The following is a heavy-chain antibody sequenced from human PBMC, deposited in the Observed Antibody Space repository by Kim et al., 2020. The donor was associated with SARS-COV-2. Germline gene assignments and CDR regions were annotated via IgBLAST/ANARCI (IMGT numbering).Heavy chain of an antibody. V-gene: IGHV1-18*01. Sequence: ASVKVSCKASGYTFPNYGINWVRQAPGQGLEWLGWIGPYSGNTNYGQKFQGRVTMTTDTSTSTAYMELRSLTSDDTAVYYCAKVTVAGSQYFQHWGQGTL. CDR3: AKVTVAGSQYFQH. CDR2: IGPYSGNT. CDR1: GYTFPNYG. J-gene: IGHJ1*01. D-gene: IGHD6-19*01.